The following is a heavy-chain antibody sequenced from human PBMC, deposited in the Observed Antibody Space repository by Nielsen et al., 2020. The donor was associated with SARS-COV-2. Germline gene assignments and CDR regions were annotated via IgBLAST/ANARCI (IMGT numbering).Heavy chain of an antibody. D-gene: IGHD3-3*01. V-gene: IGHV4-31*03. CDR2: IYYSGST. Sequence: LRLSCTVSGGSISSGGYYWSWIRQHPGKGLEWIGCIYYSGSTYYNPSLKSRVTISVDTSKNQFSLKLGSVTAADTAVYYCARGLPIRFLEWLPTPFDYWGQGTLVTVSS. CDR3: ARGLPIRFLEWLPTPFDY. CDR1: GGSISSGGYY. J-gene: IGHJ4*02.